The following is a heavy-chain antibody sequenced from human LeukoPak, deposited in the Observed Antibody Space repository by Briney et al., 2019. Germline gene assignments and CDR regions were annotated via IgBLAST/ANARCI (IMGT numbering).Heavy chain of an antibody. CDR2: IYDSGST. J-gene: IGHJ3*02. CDR1: GGSISSGDYY. Sequence: SETLSLTCTVSGGSISSGDYYWSWIRQPPGKGLEWIGYIYDSGSTYYNPSLKSRITISVDTSENRFSLKLSSVTATDTAVYYCARDCSGGSCYGAFDIWGQGTMVTVSS. CDR3: ARDCSGGSCYGAFDI. V-gene: IGHV4-30-4*01. D-gene: IGHD2-15*01.